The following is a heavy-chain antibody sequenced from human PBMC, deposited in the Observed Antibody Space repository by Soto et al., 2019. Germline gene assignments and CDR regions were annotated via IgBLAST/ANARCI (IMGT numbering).Heavy chain of an antibody. Sequence: HPGGSLRLSCAASGFTLSSYAMSWVRQPPGKGLEWVSAISGSGGSTYYVDSVKGRFIISRDNSEDTLYLHMNSLRAEDTAVYFCAKGRYQVVTAPSDYWGQGTLVTVSS. CDR3: AKGRYQVVTAPSDY. V-gene: IGHV3-23*01. CDR1: GFTLSSYA. D-gene: IGHD2-15*01. J-gene: IGHJ4*02. CDR2: ISGSGGST.